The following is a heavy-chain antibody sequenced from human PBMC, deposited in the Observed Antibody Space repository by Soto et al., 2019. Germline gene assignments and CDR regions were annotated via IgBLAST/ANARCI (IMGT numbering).Heavy chain of an antibody. Sequence: PGGSLRPSCAASGFTFSSYSMRWVRQAPGKGLEWVSGFRTGADDGTTYYADSVKGRFTISRDISKNTLFLQMNSLRAEDTAIYYCAKKVNSGPGSQYFDYWGQGTLVTVSS. J-gene: IGHJ4*02. CDR2: FRTGADDGTT. V-gene: IGHV3-23*01. CDR3: AKKVNSGPGSQYFDY. D-gene: IGHD3-10*01. CDR1: GFTFSSYS.